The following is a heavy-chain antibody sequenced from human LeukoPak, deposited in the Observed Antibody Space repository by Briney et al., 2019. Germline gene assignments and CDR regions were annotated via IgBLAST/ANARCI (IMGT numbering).Heavy chain of an antibody. V-gene: IGHV3-23*01. CDR1: GFTFSSFA. D-gene: IGHD5-24*01. Sequence: GGSLRLSCAASGFTFSSFAMTWVRQAPGKGLDWVSAIVGGGDHTHNADSVRGRFTISRDNSKNTLHLQINSLRAEDTAVYYCARSRDGYNILDYWGQGTLVTISS. J-gene: IGHJ4*02. CDR2: IVGGGDHT. CDR3: ARSRDGYNILDY.